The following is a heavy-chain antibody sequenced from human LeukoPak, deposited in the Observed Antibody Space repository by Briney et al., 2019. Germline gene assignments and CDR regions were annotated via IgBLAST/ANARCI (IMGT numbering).Heavy chain of an antibody. CDR3: TGDRHADPVDY. D-gene: IGHD2-2*01. V-gene: IGHV3-11*01. Sequence: GGSLRLSCAASGFTFSDYYMDWVRQAPGKGLEWISYISSSGTTIYYADSVKGRFTISRDNAKNTLYLQMNSLRADDTAVYYCTGDRHADPVDYWGQGTLVTVSS. CDR2: ISSSGTTI. CDR1: GFTFSDYY. J-gene: IGHJ4*02.